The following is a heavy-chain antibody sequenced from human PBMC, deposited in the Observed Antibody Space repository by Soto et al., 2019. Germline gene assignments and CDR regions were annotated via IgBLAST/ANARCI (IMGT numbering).Heavy chain of an antibody. CDR3: AREWLASASDY. CDR1: GYTFTSYG. J-gene: IGHJ4*02. CDR2: ISAYNGNT. V-gene: IGHV1-18*01. D-gene: IGHD6-19*01. Sequence: ASVKVSCKASGYTFTSYGISWVRQAPGQGLEWMGWISAYNGNTNYAQKLQGRVTMTTDTSTSTAYMELRSLRSGDPAAYSCAREWLASASDYWGQGTLVTVAS.